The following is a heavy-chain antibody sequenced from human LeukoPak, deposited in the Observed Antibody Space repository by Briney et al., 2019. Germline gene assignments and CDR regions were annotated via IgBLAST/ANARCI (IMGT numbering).Heavy chain of an antibody. CDR1: GFTFSSYA. J-gene: IGHJ4*02. CDR2: ISYDGSNK. D-gene: IGHD3-3*01. CDR3: ARSLRFLEWLLPFDY. V-gene: IGHV3-30-3*01. Sequence: PGGSLRLSCAASGFTFSSYAMHWVRQAPGKGLEWVAVISYDGSNKYYADSVKGRFTISRDNSKNTLHLQMNSLRAEDTAVYYCARSLRFLEWLLPFDYWGQGTLVTVSS.